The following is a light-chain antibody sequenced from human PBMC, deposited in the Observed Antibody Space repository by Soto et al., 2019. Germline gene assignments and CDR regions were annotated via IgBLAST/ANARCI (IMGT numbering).Light chain of an antibody. Sequence: QSVLTQPPSASGTPGQRVTISCSGSRSNIGSNPVQWYQQFPGTAPKLLIYRDNQRPSGVSDRFSGSKSGTSASLAISGLPAEDGADYHCATWEDTLYGPVFGGGTQLTVL. V-gene: IGLV1-44*01. CDR1: RSNIGSNP. CDR3: ATWEDTLYGPV. CDR2: RDN. J-gene: IGLJ3*02.